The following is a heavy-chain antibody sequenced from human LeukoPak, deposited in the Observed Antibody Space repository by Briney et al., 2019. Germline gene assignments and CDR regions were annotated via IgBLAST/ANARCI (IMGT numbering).Heavy chain of an antibody. Sequence: PGGSLRLSCAASGFTFSSYWMHWVRQAPGKGLEWVSGISWNSGSIGYADSVKGRFTISRDNAKNSLYLQMNSLRAEDMALYYCAKALNFYNWNDGGAFDIWGQGTMVTVSS. CDR1: GFTFSSYW. CDR3: AKALNFYNWNDGGAFDI. D-gene: IGHD1-20*01. J-gene: IGHJ3*02. CDR2: ISWNSGSI. V-gene: IGHV3-9*03.